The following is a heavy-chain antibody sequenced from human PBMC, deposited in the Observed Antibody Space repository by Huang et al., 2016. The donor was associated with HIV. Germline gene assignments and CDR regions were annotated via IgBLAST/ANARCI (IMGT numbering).Heavy chain of an antibody. CDR2: IWFDGSNK. V-gene: IGHV3-30*02. CDR3: VKGQYLFDY. J-gene: IGHJ4*02. CDR1: GFSFSSFA. Sequence: QVQLAESGGGVVQPGGSLRLSCVAAGFSFSSFAMQWVRQAPGKGLEGVAIIWFDGSNKYYADSVKGRFTISRDSYKNTLYLQMSSLTLEDTAVYYCVKGQYLFDYWGQGTLVTVSS.